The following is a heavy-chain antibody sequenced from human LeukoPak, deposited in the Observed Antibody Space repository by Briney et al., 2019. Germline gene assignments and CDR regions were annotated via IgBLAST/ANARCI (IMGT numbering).Heavy chain of an antibody. CDR3: ARGMRIQPAPVDY. J-gene: IGHJ4*02. CDR2: IYYSGST. V-gene: IGHV4-30-4*08. CDR1: GGSISSGDYY. Sequence: PSQTLSLTCTVSGGSISSGDYYWSWIRQPPGKGLEWIGYIYYSGSTYYNPSLKSRVTISVDTSKNQFSLKLSSVTAADTAAYYCARGMRIQPAPVDYWGQGTLVTVSS. D-gene: IGHD5-18*01.